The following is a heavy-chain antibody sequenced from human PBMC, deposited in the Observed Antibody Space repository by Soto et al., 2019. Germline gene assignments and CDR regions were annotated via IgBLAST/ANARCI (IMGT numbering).Heavy chain of an antibody. CDR1: GFTISRYW. CDR2: IKQDGSEK. J-gene: IGHJ4*02. Sequence: EVQLMESGGGLVQPGGSLRLSCAASGFTISRYWMSWVRQAPGKGLEWVANIKQDGSEKKYVDSVKGRFTISRDNAKNSLYLQLNSLRAEDTAVYFCASIPGIAVDYWGQGTLVTVSS. D-gene: IGHD6-13*01. CDR3: ASIPGIAVDY. V-gene: IGHV3-7*01.